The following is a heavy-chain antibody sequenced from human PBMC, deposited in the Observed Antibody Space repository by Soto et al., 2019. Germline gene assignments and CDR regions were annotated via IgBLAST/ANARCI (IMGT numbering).Heavy chain of an antibody. Sequence: QVQLVESGGGVVQPGTSLKLSCAASGFTFSGYGMHWVRQAPGKGLEWVAVIWYDGSNKYYADSVKGRFTISIDNSKNTLYLQMNGLRDEDTAVYYCARGCSSPPHLWGRGTLVTVSS. V-gene: IGHV3-33*01. D-gene: IGHD2-2*01. CDR2: IWYDGSNK. CDR1: GFTFSGYG. J-gene: IGHJ2*01. CDR3: ARGCSSPPHL.